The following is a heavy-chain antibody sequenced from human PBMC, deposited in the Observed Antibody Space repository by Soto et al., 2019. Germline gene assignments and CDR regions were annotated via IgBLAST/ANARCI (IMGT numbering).Heavy chain of an antibody. CDR2: IWYDGSNK. Sequence: QVQLVESGGGVVQPGRSLRLSCAASGFTFSTYGMHWVRQAPDKGLEWVAVIWYDGSNKYYADSVKGRFTISRDNSKNTQYLQMNSLRAEDTAVYYCASEYCSGGRCYYYGMDVWGQGTTVTVSS. CDR1: GFTFSTYG. V-gene: IGHV3-33*01. D-gene: IGHD2-15*01. CDR3: ASEYCSGGRCYYYGMDV. J-gene: IGHJ6*02.